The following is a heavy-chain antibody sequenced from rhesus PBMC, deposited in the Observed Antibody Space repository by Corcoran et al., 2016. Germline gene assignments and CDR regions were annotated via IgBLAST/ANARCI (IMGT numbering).Heavy chain of an antibody. CDR3: ARDITGTHYGLDS. V-gene: IGHV4-122*02. J-gene: IGHJ6*01. CDR2: ITDGGST. CDR1: GGSISSGYYY. Sequence: QVQLQESGPGLVKPSETLSLTCAVSGGSISSGYYYWSWIRQPPGKGLEWIGYITDGGSTSYNPSLKSRVTISRDTSKNQFSLKLSSVTAADTAVYYCARDITGTHYGLDSWGQGVVVTVSS. D-gene: IGHD1-26*01.